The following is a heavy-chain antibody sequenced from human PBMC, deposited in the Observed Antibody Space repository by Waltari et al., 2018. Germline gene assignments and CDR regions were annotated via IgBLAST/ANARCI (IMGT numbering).Heavy chain of an antibody. V-gene: IGHV3-53*01. Sequence: EVQLVESGGGLIQPGGSLRLSCAASGLTASSKYMSWVRQAPGKGLECVSLIHSDGKTYYADSAKGRFTISRDNFKNTLYLQMNSLRAEATAVYYCTSGWGFDPWGQGPLVTVSS. J-gene: IGHJ5*02. CDR3: TSGWGFDP. D-gene: IGHD6-19*01. CDR2: IHSDGKT. CDR1: GLTASSKY.